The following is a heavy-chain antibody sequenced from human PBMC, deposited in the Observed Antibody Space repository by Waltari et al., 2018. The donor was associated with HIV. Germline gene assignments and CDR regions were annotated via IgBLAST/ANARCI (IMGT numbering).Heavy chain of an antibody. CDR2: INSDGSIT. D-gene: IGHD5-18*01. J-gene: IGHJ1*01. CDR1: GLTFSSSW. Sequence: EVQLVESGGGLVQPGGSLILSCAASGLTFSSSWMHCVRQAPGKGLVWVSRINSDGSITSHADSVKGRFTISRDNARNTLYLQMNSLGAEDTAMYYCAKGGTSGYTFGFGRWGQGTLVTVSS. CDR3: AKGGTSGYTFGFGR. V-gene: IGHV3-74*01.